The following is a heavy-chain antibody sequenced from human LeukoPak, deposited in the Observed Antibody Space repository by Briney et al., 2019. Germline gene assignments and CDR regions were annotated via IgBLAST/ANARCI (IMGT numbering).Heavy chain of an antibody. CDR3: ARGLGGSGSYYNDGYYYYGMDV. V-gene: IGHV4-34*01. Sequence: SETLSLTCAVYGGSFSGYYWGWIRQPPGKGLEWIGEINHSGSTNYNPSLKSRVTISVDTSKNQFSLKLSSVTAADTAVYYCARGLGGSGSYYNDGYYYYGMDVWGKGTTVTVSS. CDR2: INHSGST. J-gene: IGHJ6*04. CDR1: GGSFSGYY. D-gene: IGHD3-10*01.